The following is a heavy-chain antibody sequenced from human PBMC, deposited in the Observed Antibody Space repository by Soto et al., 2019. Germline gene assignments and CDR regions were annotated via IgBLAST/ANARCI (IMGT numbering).Heavy chain of an antibody. V-gene: IGHV4-34*01. D-gene: IGHD3-22*01. CDR1: GGSFSGYY. Sequence: PSETLSLTCAVYGGSFSGYYWSWIRQPPWKGLEWIGEINHSGSTNYNPSLKSRVTISVDTSKNQFSLKLSSVTAADTAVYYCARGRNKDYYDSSGYWSPDNAEYFQHWGQGTLVT. CDR3: ARGRNKDYYDSSGYWSPDNAEYFQH. J-gene: IGHJ1*01. CDR2: INHSGST.